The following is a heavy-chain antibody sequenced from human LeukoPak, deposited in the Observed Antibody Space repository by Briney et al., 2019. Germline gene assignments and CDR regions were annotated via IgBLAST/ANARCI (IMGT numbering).Heavy chain of an antibody. V-gene: IGHV1-2*02. J-gene: IGHJ3*02. D-gene: IGHD1-26*01. CDR1: GYTFTGYY. CDR3: ARSRWELLRTGAFGI. Sequence: ASVKVSCKASGYTFTGYYMHWVRQAPGQGLEWMGWINPNSGGTNYAQKFQGRVTMTRDTSISTAYMELSRLRSDDTAVYYCARSRWELLRTGAFGIWGQGTMVTVSS. CDR2: INPNSGGT.